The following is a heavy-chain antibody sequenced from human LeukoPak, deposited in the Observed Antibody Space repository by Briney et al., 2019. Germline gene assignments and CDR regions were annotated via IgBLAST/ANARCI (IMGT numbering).Heavy chain of an antibody. V-gene: IGHV4-59*01. CDR2: IYYSGST. Sequence: SETLSLTCTVSGGSISSYYRSWIRQPPGKGLEWIGYIYYSGSTNYNPSLKSRVTISVDTSKNQVSLKLSSVTAADTAVYYCARDHGSRFNWFDPWGQGTLVTVSS. J-gene: IGHJ5*02. CDR1: GGSISSYY. D-gene: IGHD1-26*01. CDR3: ARDHGSRFNWFDP.